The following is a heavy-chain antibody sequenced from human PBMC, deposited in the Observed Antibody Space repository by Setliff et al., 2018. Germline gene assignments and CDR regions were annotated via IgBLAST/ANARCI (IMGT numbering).Heavy chain of an antibody. CDR3: ARDPGHRSGTWSLDY. J-gene: IGHJ4*02. CDR2: LHTSGST. CDR1: GDSISNYY. Sequence: SETLSLTCTVSGDSISNYYWNWIRQPAGKGLEWVGRLHTSGSTNYNPSLKGRVTISVDTSRNQFSLKLNSVTAADTAVYSCARDPGHRSGTWSLDYWGQGTLVTVSS. V-gene: IGHV4-4*07.